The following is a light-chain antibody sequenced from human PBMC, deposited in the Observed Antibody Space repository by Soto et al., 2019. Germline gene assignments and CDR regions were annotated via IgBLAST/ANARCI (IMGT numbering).Light chain of an antibody. Sequence: EIVLTQSPATLSLSPGDGATLSCRASQSITKILAWYQQRPGQPPRLLIYEAFERASGVPARFSGSGSGTDFTLTISSLEPEDFASYYCQQRLTGPWTFGQGTRVEI. CDR2: EAF. CDR1: QSITKI. J-gene: IGKJ1*01. CDR3: QQRLTGPWT. V-gene: IGKV3-11*01.